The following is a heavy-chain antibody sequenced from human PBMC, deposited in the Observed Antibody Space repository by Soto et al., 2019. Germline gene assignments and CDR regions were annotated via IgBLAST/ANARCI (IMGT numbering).Heavy chain of an antibody. CDR1: GYTFTSYG. V-gene: IGHV1-18*04. CDR3: ARGEVKAARHYYNYGMDV. Sequence: ASVKVSCKASGYTFTSYGISWVRQAPGQGLEWMGWISAYNGNTNYAQKLQGRVTMTTDTSTSTAYMELRSLRSDDTAVYYCARGEVKAARHYYNYGMDVWSQGTTVTVS. J-gene: IGHJ6*02. CDR2: ISAYNGNT. D-gene: IGHD6-6*01.